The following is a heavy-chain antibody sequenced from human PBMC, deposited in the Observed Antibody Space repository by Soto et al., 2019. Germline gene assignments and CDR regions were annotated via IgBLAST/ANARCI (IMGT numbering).Heavy chain of an antibody. CDR3: ARVIHYYDSSGYYPSVFDY. V-gene: IGHV4-31*03. D-gene: IGHD3-22*01. J-gene: IGHJ4*02. CDR1: GGSISSGGYY. Sequence: QVQLQESGPGLVKPSQTLSLTCTVSGGSISSGGYYWSWIRQHPGKGLEWIGYIYYSGSTYYNPSLKSRVTISVDTSKNQFSLKLSSVTAADTAVYYCARVIHYYDSSGYYPSVFDYWGQGTLVTVSS. CDR2: IYYSGST.